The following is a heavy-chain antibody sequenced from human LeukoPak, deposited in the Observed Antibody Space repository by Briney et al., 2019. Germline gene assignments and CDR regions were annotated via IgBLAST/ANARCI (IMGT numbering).Heavy chain of an antibody. Sequence: ASVKVSCKVSGYTLTELSMHWVRQAPGKGLEGMGGFDPEDGETIYAQKFQGRVTMTEDTSTDTAYMELSSLRSEDTAVYYCATDRRITMVRGPDYYGMDVWAKGTTVTVSS. CDR3: ATDRRITMVRGPDYYGMDV. CDR2: FDPEDGET. CDR1: GYTLTELS. V-gene: IGHV1-24*01. J-gene: IGHJ6*04. D-gene: IGHD3-10*01.